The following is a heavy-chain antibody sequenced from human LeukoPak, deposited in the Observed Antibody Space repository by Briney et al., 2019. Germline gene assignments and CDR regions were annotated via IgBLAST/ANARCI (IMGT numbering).Heavy chain of an antibody. CDR2: FDPEDGET. CDR1: GYTLTELS. J-gene: IGHJ4*02. D-gene: IGHD3-22*01. CDR3: ATGANYYDSSGYLTQDY. V-gene: IGHV1-24*01. Sequence: GASVKVSCKVSGYTLTELSMHWVRQAPGKGLEWMGGFDPEDGETIYAQKFQGRVTMTEDTFTDTAYMELSSLRSEDTAVYYCATGANYYDSSGYLTQDYWGQGTLVTVSS.